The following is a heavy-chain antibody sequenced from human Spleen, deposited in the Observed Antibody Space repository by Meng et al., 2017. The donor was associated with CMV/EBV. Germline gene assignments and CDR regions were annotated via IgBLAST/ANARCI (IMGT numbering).Heavy chain of an antibody. CDR2: ISSDSTYI. CDR1: GFTFSIYN. Sequence: GGSLRLSCAASGFTFSIYNMNWVRQAPGKGLEWVSFISSDSTYIYYADSVKGRFTISRDNAKNSLYLQMNSLRAEDTAAYSCARDGGRLGTGGGGMDVWGQGTTVTVSS. D-gene: IGHD3-16*01. V-gene: IGHV3-21*01. CDR3: ARDGGRLGTGGGGMDV. J-gene: IGHJ6*02.